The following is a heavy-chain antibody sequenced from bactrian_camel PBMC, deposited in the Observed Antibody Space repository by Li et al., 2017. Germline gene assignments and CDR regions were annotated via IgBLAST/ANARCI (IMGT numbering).Heavy chain of an antibody. D-gene: IGHD3*01. J-gene: IGHJ4*01. Sequence: VQLVESGGGSVQPGGSLRLSCEGPGFNEKTYCVGWFRQAPGKEREGVAAIAIGGATTYSDSVIGRFTISRDNDKNTLYLQMYSLRPEDSATYYCAVDGWYHCSRRYTPRDVSAPNHWGRGTQVTVS. V-gene: IGHV3S67*01. CDR2: IAIGGAT. CDR3: AVDGWYHCSRRYTPRDVSAPNH. CDR1: GFNEKTYC.